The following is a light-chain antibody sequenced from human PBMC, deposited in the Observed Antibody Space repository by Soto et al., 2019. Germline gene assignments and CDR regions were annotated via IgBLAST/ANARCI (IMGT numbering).Light chain of an antibody. Sequence: QMTQNPYSLSASVADRVTITCRASQTVSIYLNWYRQKPGKAPELLIFAASDLQSGVPSRFSGSGSGTDFTLTISSLQPEDFATYYCHQTYSSPQRFGHGTKV. CDR1: QTVSIY. CDR3: HQTYSSPQR. J-gene: IGKJ1*01. CDR2: AAS. V-gene: IGKV1-39*01.